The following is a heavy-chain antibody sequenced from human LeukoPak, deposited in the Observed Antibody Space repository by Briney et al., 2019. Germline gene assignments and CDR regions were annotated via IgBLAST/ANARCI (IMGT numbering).Heavy chain of an antibody. CDR1: GFTFSSYA. V-gene: IGHV3-23*01. Sequence: GGSLRLSCAASGFTFSSYAMSWVRQAPGKGLEWVSAISGSGGKTYYADSVKGRFTISRDNSKDTLYLQMNSLRAEGTAVYYCAKDRFQVAGSLPNDYWGQGTLVTVSS. D-gene: IGHD6-13*01. CDR2: ISGSGGKT. CDR3: AKDRFQVAGSLPNDY. J-gene: IGHJ4*02.